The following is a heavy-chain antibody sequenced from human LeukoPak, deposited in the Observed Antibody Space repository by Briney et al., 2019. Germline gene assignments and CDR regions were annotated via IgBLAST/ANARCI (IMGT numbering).Heavy chain of an antibody. J-gene: IGHJ6*02. CDR1: GGSISSGGYS. V-gene: IGHV4-30-2*01. CDR3: ARGPSLATISGWIWPHNYYYYGMDV. Sequence: SETLSLTCAVSGGSISSGGYSWSWIRQPSGKGLEWIGYIYHSGSTYYNPSLKSRVTISVDRSKNQFSLKLSSVTAADTAVYYCARGPSLATISGWIWPHNYYYYGMDVWGQGTTVTVSS. D-gene: IGHD5-12*01. CDR2: IYHSGST.